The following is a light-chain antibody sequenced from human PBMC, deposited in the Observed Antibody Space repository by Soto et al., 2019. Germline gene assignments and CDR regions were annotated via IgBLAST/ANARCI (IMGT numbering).Light chain of an antibody. Sequence: EIVLTQSPATLSLSPGERATLSCRASQSVSSYLAWYQQKPGQAPRLLIYDASNRATGIPARFSGSGSGTDFTLTRSSLEPEDFAVYYCQQRSNWPPYTFGQGTKLEIK. CDR2: DAS. CDR3: QQRSNWPPYT. J-gene: IGKJ2*01. V-gene: IGKV3-11*01. CDR1: QSVSSY.